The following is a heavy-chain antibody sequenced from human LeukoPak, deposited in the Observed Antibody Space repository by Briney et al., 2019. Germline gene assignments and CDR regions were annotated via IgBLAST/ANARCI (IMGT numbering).Heavy chain of an antibody. V-gene: IGHV4-39*01. CDR1: GGSISSSSYY. D-gene: IGHD4-17*01. CDR2: LYYSGST. Sequence: SETLSLTCTVSGGSISSSSYYWGWIRQPPGKGLEWIGSLYYSGSTYYNPSLKSRVTISVDTSKNQFSLKLNSVTAADRAVCYCARHSGMTTVTAYVDYWGQGTLVTVSS. CDR3: ARHSGMTTVTAYVDY. J-gene: IGHJ4*02.